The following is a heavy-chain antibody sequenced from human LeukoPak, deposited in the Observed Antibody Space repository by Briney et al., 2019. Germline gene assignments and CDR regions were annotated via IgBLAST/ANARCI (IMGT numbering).Heavy chain of an antibody. V-gene: IGHV1-2*02. CDR1: GYTFTNYG. CDR3: ARVLSNWNYHDY. D-gene: IGHD1-1*01. Sequence: ASVKVSCKASGYTFTNYGISWVRQAPGQGLEWMGWINPNSGGTNYAQKFQGRVTMTRDTSISTAYMELSRLRSDDTAVYYCARVLSNWNYHDYWGQGTLVTVSS. CDR2: INPNSGGT. J-gene: IGHJ4*02.